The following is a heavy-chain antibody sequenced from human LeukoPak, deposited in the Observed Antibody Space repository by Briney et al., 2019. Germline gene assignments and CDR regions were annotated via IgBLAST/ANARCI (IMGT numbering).Heavy chain of an antibody. D-gene: IGHD3-10*01. Sequence: PGGSLKLSCAASEFTFSSYSMNWVRQAPGKGLEWVSYISSSSTIYYADSVKGRFTISRDNAKNSLYLQMNSLRAEDTAVYYCAKDPYQTYREYGSARPDYWGQGTLVTVSS. V-gene: IGHV3-48*04. J-gene: IGHJ4*02. CDR1: EFTFSSYS. CDR2: ISSSSTI. CDR3: AKDPYQTYREYGSARPDY.